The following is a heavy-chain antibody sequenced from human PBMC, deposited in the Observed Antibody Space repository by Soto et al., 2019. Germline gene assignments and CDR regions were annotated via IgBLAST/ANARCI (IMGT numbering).Heavy chain of an antibody. CDR2: INPNSGGT. D-gene: IGHD6-6*01. CDR1: GYSFTAYY. V-gene: IGHV1-2*02. Sequence: SVKVSCKASGYSFTAYYVMWVRQAPGQGLEWMGWINPNSGGTNYAQKFQGRVTMTRDTSISAAYMELSRLTSDDTAIYYCAREATLFVREVFDTCGQGTLVTVSS. J-gene: IGHJ5*02. CDR3: AREATLFVREVFDT.